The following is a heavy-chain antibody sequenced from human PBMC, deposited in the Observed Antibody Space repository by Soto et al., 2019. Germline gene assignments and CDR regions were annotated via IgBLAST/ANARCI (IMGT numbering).Heavy chain of an antibody. CDR2: ISSNGGST. V-gene: IGHV3-64D*08. CDR3: VKDPYYDFWSCYPGGGGMDV. CDR1: GFTFSSYA. J-gene: IGHJ6*02. Sequence: GGSLRLSCSASGFTFSSYAMHWVRQAPGKGLEYVSAISSNGGSTYYADSVKGRFTISRDNSKNTLYLQMSSLRAEDTAVYYCVKDPYYDFWSCYPGGGGMDVWGQGTTVTVSS. D-gene: IGHD3-3*01.